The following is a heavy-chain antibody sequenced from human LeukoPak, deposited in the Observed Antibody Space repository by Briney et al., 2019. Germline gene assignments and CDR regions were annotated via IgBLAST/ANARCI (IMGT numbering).Heavy chain of an antibody. V-gene: IGHV3-74*01. D-gene: IGHD1-26*01. J-gene: IGHJ4*02. CDR2: VNSDGTST. CDR3: AKDSPVATR. CDR1: GFTFSSYW. Sequence: GGSLRLSCAASGFTFSSYWMFWVRQAPGKGLVWVSRVNSDGTSTNYADSVKGRFTISRDDSKNTLYLQMNSLRAEDTAVYYCAKDSPVATRWGQGTLVTVSS.